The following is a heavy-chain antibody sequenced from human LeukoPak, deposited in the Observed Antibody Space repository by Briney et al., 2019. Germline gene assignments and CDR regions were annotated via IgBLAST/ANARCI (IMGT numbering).Heavy chain of an antibody. V-gene: IGHV3-21*04. CDR2: ISSSSSYI. D-gene: IGHD6-19*01. CDR3: AKAGSGWPGGVLSY. CDR1: GFTFSSYS. J-gene: IGHJ4*02. Sequence: PGGSLRLSCAASGFTFSSYSMNWVRQAPGKGLEWVSSISSSSSYIYYADSVKGRFTISRDNAKNTLYLQMNSLRAEDTAVYYCAKAGSGWPGGVLSYWGQGTLVTVSS.